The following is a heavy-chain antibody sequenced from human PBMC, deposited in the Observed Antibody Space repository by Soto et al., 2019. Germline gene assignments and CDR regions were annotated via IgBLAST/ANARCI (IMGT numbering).Heavy chain of an antibody. D-gene: IGHD3-10*01. CDR1: GYSVTSYG. J-gene: IGHJ6*02. Sequence: XSVMVSCKAYGYSVTSYGITWVRQAPGQGLEWMGWISAYNGNTNYAQKLQGRVTMTTDTSTSTAYMELRSLRSDDTAVYYCARDRPKGALCFGETILPPYYYYYSMDVSGQGTTVTV. V-gene: IGHV1-18*04. CDR3: ARDRPKGALCFGETILPPYYYYYSMDV. CDR2: ISAYNGNT.